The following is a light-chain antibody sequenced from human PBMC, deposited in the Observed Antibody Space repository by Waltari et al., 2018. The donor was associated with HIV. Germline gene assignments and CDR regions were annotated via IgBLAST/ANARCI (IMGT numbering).Light chain of an antibody. V-gene: IGKV1-5*03. J-gene: IGKJ2*01. CDR1: QNVNTW. Sequence: DIKMTQSPSVLSAFLGDRITISCRASQNVNTWVAWYQKKPGKAPKLLIHTASTLERGVPARFSGRGSGAVFTLTIAGLQPDDYATYYCQQYETYYTFGLGTNVE. CDR3: QQYETYYT. CDR2: TAS.